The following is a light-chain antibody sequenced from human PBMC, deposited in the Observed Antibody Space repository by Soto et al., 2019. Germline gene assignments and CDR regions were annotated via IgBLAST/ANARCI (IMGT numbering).Light chain of an antibody. CDR1: QSISSY. CDR2: AAS. J-gene: IGKJ1*01. Sequence: DIQMTQSPSTLSASVGDTVTVTCRASQSISSYLNWYQQKPGKAPKLLIYAASTLQSGVPSRFSGSGSGTDFTLTISCLQSEDFATYYCQQYYSYPQTFGQGTKGDIK. CDR3: QQYYSYPQT. V-gene: IGKV1-39*01.